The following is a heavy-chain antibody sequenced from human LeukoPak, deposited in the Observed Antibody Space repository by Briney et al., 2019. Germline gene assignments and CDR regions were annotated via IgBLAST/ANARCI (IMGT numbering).Heavy chain of an antibody. CDR2: ISWNSGSI. D-gene: IGHD2-2*02. J-gene: IGHJ5*02. CDR3: AKDPGRGGQLLYVNWFDP. V-gene: IGHV3-9*01. Sequence: GRSLRLSCAASGFTFDDYAMHWVRQAPGKGLEWVSGISWNSGSIGYADSVKGRFTISRDNAKNSLYLQMSSLRAEDTALYYCAKDPGRGGQLLYVNWFDPWGQGTLVTVSS. CDR1: GFTFDDYA.